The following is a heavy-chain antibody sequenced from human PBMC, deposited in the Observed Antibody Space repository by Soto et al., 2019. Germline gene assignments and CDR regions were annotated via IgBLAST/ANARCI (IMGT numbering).Heavy chain of an antibody. V-gene: IGHV1-8*01. D-gene: IGHD5-12*01. CDR2: MNPNSGNT. Sequence: VASVKVSCKASGYTFTSYDINWVRQATGQGLEWMGWMNPNSGNTGYAQKFQGRVTMTRNTSISTAYMELSSLRSEDTAVYYCARGSDSGYDSFHYYYYYYMDVWGKGTTVTVSS. CDR3: ARGSDSGYDSFHYYYYYYMDV. J-gene: IGHJ6*03. CDR1: GYTFTSYD.